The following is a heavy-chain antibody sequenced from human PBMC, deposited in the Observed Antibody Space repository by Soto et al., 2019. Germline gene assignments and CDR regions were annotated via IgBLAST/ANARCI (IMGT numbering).Heavy chain of an antibody. CDR1: GYTFTSYY. V-gene: IGHV1-46*01. J-gene: IGHJ2*01. Sequence: ASVKVSCKASGYTFTSYYMHWVRQAPGQGLEWMGIINPSGGSASYAQKFQGRVTMTRDTSTSTVYMELSSLRSEDTAVYYCARATVHWYFDLWGRGTLVTVSS. CDR2: INPSGGSA. CDR3: ARATVHWYFDL.